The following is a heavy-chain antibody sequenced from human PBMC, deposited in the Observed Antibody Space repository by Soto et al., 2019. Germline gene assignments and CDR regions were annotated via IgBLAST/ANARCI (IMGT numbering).Heavy chain of an antibody. CDR3: ARDGGDCGYRLAYYYYIGMDV. CDR2: INIGSGNT. CDR1: GYAFSSYA. V-gene: IGHV1-3*04. Sequence: GASVKVSCKASGYAFSSYAMHWVRQAPGQRIEWMGWINIGSGNTEYSQNFQDRITITRDTSASTVYMELSGLRSEDTAVYYCARDGGDCGYRLAYYYYIGMDVWG. D-gene: IGHD2-21*02. J-gene: IGHJ6*02.